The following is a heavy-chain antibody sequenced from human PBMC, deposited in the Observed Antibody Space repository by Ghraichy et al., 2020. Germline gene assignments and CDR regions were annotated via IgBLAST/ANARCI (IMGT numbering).Heavy chain of an antibody. J-gene: IGHJ6*02. V-gene: IGHV3-74*01. CDR2: INSDGGST. Sequence: SCAASGFTFSSYWMHWVRQAPGKGLVWVSRINSDGGSTTYADSVKGRFTISKDNAKNTLYLQMNSLRADDTAVYYCVKDLVGGGFGAYGMDVWGQGTTVTVSS. CDR3: VKDLVGGGFGAYGMDV. D-gene: IGHD2-21*01. CDR1: GFTFSSYW.